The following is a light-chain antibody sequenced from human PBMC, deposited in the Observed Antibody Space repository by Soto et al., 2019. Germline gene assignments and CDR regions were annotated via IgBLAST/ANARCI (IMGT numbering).Light chain of an antibody. V-gene: IGKV3-11*01. CDR3: QQRSDWPLT. J-gene: IGKJ4*01. CDR1: QSVSSY. Sequence: EIVLTQSPATLSLSPGEGVTLAFSASQSVSSYFAWYQQKPGLAPRLLIYDASTRAAGIPARFSGSGSGTDFTLTISSLEPDDFAVYYCQQRSDWPLTFGGGTKVEIK. CDR2: DAS.